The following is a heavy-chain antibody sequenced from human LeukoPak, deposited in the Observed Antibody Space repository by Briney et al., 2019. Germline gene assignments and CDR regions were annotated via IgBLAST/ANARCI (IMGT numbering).Heavy chain of an antibody. V-gene: IGHV3-23*01. D-gene: IGHD6-13*01. Sequence: GGSLRLSCAASGFTFSSYAMSWVRQAPGKGLEWVSAISGSGGSTYYADSVKGRFTISRDNSKNMVHLQMNSLRAEDTAVYYCAKDGSSSWQDKYFQHWGQGTLVTVPS. CDR3: AKDGSSSWQDKYFQH. CDR2: ISGSGGST. J-gene: IGHJ1*01. CDR1: GFTFSSYA.